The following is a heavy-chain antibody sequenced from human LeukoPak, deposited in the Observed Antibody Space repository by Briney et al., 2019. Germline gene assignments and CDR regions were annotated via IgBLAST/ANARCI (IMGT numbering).Heavy chain of an antibody. CDR3: ARDIGGYSSGRRGH. D-gene: IGHD6-19*01. CDR2: INPNSGGT. Sequence: ASVKVSCKASGYTFTGYYMHWVRQAPGQGLEWIGRINPNSGGTNYAQKFQGRVTMTRDTSISTAYMELSRLRSDDTAVYHCARDIGGYSSGRRGHWGQGTLVTVSS. V-gene: IGHV1-2*06. J-gene: IGHJ4*02. CDR1: GYTFTGYY.